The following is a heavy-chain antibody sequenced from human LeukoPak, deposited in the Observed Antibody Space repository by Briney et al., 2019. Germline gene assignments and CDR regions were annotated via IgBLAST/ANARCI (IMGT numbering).Heavy chain of an antibody. CDR2: ICGSGGCT. CDR1: VFTFSTYS. V-gene: IGHV3-23*01. D-gene: IGHD3-16*02. CDR3: ASTPFYDYVWGSYRYRGLFDN. J-gene: IGHJ4*02. Sequence: PGGSLRLSCAASVFTFSTYSMSWVRQAPWRGLEWVSGICGSGGCTYYADSVKGRFTISRDNSKNTLYLQMNSLRVEDTAVYYCASTPFYDYVWGSYRYRGLFDNWGQGTLVSVSS.